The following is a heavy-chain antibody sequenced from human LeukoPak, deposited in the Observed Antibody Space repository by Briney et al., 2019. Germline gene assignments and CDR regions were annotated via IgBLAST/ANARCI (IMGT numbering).Heavy chain of an antibody. CDR3: ARPAYSSSLSSHFDP. D-gene: IGHD6-13*01. CDR2: IYPRDSEI. J-gene: IGHJ5*02. Sequence: GESLKISCEGSGYRFSTYWIAWVRQMPGKGLAWMGSIYPRDSEIRYSPSFQGQVTISADNSISTAYLQWSSLKASDTAMYYCARPAYSSSLSSHFDPWGQGTLVTVSS. CDR1: GYRFSTYW. V-gene: IGHV5-51*01.